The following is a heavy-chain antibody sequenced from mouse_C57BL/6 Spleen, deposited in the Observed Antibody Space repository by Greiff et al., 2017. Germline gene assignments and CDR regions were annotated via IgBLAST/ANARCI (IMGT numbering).Heavy chain of an antibody. J-gene: IGHJ4*01. Sequence: EVQLVESGGGLVQPKGSLKLSCAASGFTFNTYAMHWVRQAPGKGLEWVARIRSKSSNYATYYADSVKDRFTISRDDSQSMLYLQMHNLKTEDTAMYDCVRVRDYEDAMDYWGQGTSVTVSS. CDR2: IRSKSSNYAT. V-gene: IGHV10-3*01. CDR3: VRVRDYEDAMDY. CDR1: GFTFNTYA. D-gene: IGHD2-4*01.